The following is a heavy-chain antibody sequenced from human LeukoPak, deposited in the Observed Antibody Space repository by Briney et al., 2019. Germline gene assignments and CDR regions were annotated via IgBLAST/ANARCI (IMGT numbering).Heavy chain of an antibody. D-gene: IGHD4-17*01. J-gene: IGHJ4*02. V-gene: IGHV5-51*01. Sequence: GESLKISCKSSGYSFTSYWIDWVRQMPGKGLGWVWIIYPDDSDTRYRPSFQDQVTISADKSISTAYLQWSSLKASDTAMYYCAKHYPGGDYFIDYWGQGTLVTVSS. CDR1: GYSFTSYW. CDR3: AKHYPGGDYFIDY. CDR2: IYPDDSDT.